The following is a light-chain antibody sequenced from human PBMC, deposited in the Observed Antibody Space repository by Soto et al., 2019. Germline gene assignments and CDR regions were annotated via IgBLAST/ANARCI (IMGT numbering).Light chain of an antibody. J-gene: IGKJ4*01. V-gene: IGKV3D-15*01. CDR1: QSVSSN. CDR2: GAS. Sequence: EIVMTQSPATLSVSPGERATLSCRASQSVSSNLAWYQQKPGQAPRLLIYGASNRATDIPDRFSGGGSGTDFTLTISRLEPEDFAVYYCQQFSSYPLTFGGGTKVDIK. CDR3: QQFSSYPLT.